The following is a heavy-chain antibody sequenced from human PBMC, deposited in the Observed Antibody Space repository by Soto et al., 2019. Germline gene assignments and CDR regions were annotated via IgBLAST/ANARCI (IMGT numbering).Heavy chain of an antibody. Sequence: KASGYTFTTYSMHWVRQAPGRRLEWMGWINPGNGDTKYSQKFQARVTITRDTSASTAYMELSSLRSEDTAVYYCARDQESYYYGSGSYYNPWGGWFDPWGQGTQVTVSS. CDR2: INPGNGDT. CDR1: GYTFTTYS. CDR3: ARDQESYYYGSGSYYNPWGGWFDP. V-gene: IGHV1-3*01. D-gene: IGHD3-10*01. J-gene: IGHJ5*02.